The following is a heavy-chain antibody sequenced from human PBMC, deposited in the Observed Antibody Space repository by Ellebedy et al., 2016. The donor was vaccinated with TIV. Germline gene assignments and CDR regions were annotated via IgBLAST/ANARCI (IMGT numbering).Heavy chain of an antibody. CDR1: GGSVSSGSYY. V-gene: IGHV4-61*01. CDR3: ARATVVTANPNYYYGMDV. J-gene: IGHJ6*02. CDR2: IDYSGST. Sequence: GSLRLXCTVSGGSVSSGSYYWSWIRQPPGKGLEWIGYIDYSGSTNYNPSLKSRVTISVDTSKNQFSLKLSSVTAADTAVYYCARATVVTANPNYYYGMDVWGQGTTVTVSS. D-gene: IGHD2-21*02.